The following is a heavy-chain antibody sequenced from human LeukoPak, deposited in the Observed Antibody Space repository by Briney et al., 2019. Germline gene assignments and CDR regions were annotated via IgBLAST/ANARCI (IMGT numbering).Heavy chain of an antibody. CDR3: AKGSGYCSSTSCYEFDY. V-gene: IGHV3-9*01. J-gene: IGHJ4*02. CDR1: GFTFDDYA. Sequence: PGRSLRLSCAASGFTFDDYAMHWVRQAPGKGLEWVSGISWNSGSIGYADSVKGRFTISRDNAKNSLYLQMNSLRAEDTALYYCAKGSGYCSSTSCYEFDYWGQGTLVTVSS. CDR2: ISWNSGSI. D-gene: IGHD2-2*01.